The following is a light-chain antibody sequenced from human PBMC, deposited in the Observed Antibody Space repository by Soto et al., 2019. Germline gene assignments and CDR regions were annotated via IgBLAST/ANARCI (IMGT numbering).Light chain of an antibody. CDR3: QSFDSSRFYV. CDR1: STDVGGYNA. Sequence: QSALSQPASVSGSPGQTITISCTGTSTDVGGYNAVSWYQHHPGKAPKLIIYEVTHRPSGVSDRFSASKSGNTASLAITGLQAEDEADYYCQSFDSSRFYVFGTGTKLTVL. V-gene: IGLV2-14*01. CDR2: EVT. J-gene: IGLJ1*01.